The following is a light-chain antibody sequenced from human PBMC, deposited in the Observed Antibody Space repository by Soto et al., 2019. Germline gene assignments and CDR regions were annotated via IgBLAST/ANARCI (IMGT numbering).Light chain of an antibody. Sequence: EIQLIPFLSSLFAYVGDRVTITCRASQSISSYLNWYQQKPGKDPKLLIYAASSLQSGVPSRFSGSGSGTDFTLTISFLQPEEFATCYCHQGYRTPLTFCQGTKVDTK. CDR2: AAS. CDR1: QSISSY. V-gene: IGKV1-39*01. J-gene: IGKJ1*01. CDR3: HQGYRTPLT.